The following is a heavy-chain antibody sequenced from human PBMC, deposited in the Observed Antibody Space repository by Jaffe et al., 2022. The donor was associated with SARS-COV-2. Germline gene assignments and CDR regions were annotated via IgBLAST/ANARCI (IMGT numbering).Heavy chain of an antibody. Sequence: EVQLVESGGGLVQPGRSLRLSCAASGFTFDDYAMHWVRQAPGKGLEWVSGISWNSGSIGYADSVKGRFTISRDNAKNSLYLQMNSLRAEDTALYYCAKGTSIVGAPTFDYWGQGTLVTVSS. CDR2: ISWNSGSI. J-gene: IGHJ4*02. CDR3: AKGTSIVGAPTFDY. V-gene: IGHV3-9*01. CDR1: GFTFDDYA. D-gene: IGHD1-26*01.